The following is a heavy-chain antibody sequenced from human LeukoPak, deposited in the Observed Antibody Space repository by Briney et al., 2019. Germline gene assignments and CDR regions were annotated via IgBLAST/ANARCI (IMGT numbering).Heavy chain of an antibody. V-gene: IGHV3-30-3*01. Sequence: PGGSLRLSCAASGFTFSSYDMHWVRQAPGKGLEWVAVISYDGSNKYYADSVKGRFTISRDNSKNTLYLQMNSLRGEDTAVYYCARARSRRPPHDYWGQGTLVTVSS. J-gene: IGHJ4*02. CDR3: ARARSRRPPHDY. CDR2: ISYDGSNK. D-gene: IGHD6-6*01. CDR1: GFTFSSYD.